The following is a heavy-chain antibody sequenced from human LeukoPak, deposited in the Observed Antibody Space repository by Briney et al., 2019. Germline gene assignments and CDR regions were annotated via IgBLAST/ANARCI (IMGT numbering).Heavy chain of an antibody. Sequence: PSETLSLTCTVSGGSISSSSYYWGWIRQPPGKGLEWIGSIYYSGSTYYNPSLKSRVTISVDTSKNQFSLKLSSVTAADTAVYYCARHPRITMIVVVGLVGAFDIWGQGTMVTVSS. V-gene: IGHV4-39*01. CDR1: GGSISSSSYY. CDR3: ARHPRITMIVVVGLVGAFDI. CDR2: IYYSGST. J-gene: IGHJ3*02. D-gene: IGHD3-22*01.